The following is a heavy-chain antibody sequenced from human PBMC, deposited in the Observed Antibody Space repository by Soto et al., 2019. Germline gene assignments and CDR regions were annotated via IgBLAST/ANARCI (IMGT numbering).Heavy chain of an antibody. Sequence: ASVKVSCKASGYTFTSYGISWVRRAPGQGLEWMGWISAYNGNTNYAQKLQGRVTMTTDTSTSTAYMELRSLRSDDTAVYYCARLAREQHLIYYYYGMDVWGQGTTVTVSS. J-gene: IGHJ6*02. V-gene: IGHV1-18*04. CDR3: ARLAREQHLIYYYYGMDV. CDR2: ISAYNGNT. CDR1: GYTFTSYG. D-gene: IGHD6-13*01.